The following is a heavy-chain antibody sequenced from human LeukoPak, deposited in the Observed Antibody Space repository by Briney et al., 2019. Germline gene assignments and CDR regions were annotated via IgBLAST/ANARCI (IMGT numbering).Heavy chain of an antibody. CDR1: GYTFTSYG. Sequence: ASVKVSCKASGYTFTSYGISWVRQAPGQGLEWMGWISAYNGNTNYAQKLQGRVTMTTDTSTSTAYMELRSLRSDDTAVYYCARDVGIPGASYYYDSSGYMDVWGKGTTVTVSS. J-gene: IGHJ6*03. V-gene: IGHV1-18*01. D-gene: IGHD3-22*01. CDR2: ISAYNGNT. CDR3: ARDVGIPGASYYYDSSGYMDV.